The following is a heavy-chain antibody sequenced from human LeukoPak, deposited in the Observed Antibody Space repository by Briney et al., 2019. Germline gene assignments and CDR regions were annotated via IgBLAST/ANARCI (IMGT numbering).Heavy chain of an antibody. CDR1: GFTFSNYA. CDR2: ISATGGST. V-gene: IGHV3-23*01. CDR3: ARESTEYYDRSGYYELGY. D-gene: IGHD3-22*01. J-gene: IGHJ4*02. Sequence: QPGGSLRLSCAASGFTFSNYAMSWVRQAPGKGLEWVSSISATGGSTYYVDSVKGRFTISRDNSKNTLYLQMNSLRAEDTAVYYCARESTEYYDRSGYYELGYWGQGTLVTVSS.